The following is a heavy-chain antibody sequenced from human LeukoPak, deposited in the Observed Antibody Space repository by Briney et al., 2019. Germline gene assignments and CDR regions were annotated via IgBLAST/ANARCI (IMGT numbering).Heavy chain of an antibody. CDR1: GFTFSSYS. V-gene: IGHV3-21*01. D-gene: IGHD6-13*01. CDR2: ISSSSTYI. CDR3: AREGSAAGVYYFDY. Sequence: GGSLRLSRAASGFTFSSYSMNWVRQAPGKGLEWVSSISSSSTYIYYVDSVKGRFTISRDNAKNSLYLQMNSLRAEDTAVYYCAREGSAAGVYYFDYWGQGTLVTVSS. J-gene: IGHJ4*02.